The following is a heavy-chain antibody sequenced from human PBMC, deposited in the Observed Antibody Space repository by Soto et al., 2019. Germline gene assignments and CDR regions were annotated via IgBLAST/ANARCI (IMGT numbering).Heavy chain of an antibody. CDR1: GYSFTSYW. V-gene: IGHV5-51*01. J-gene: IGHJ3*02. Sequence: PGESLKISFKGSGYSFTSYWIGWVRQMPVKGLEWMGIIYPVDSYTRYSPSFQGQVTISADKSISTAYLQWSSTKASDTAMYYCARRGGYSGSGYDAFDIWGQGTMVTV. CDR2: IYPVDSYT. CDR3: ARRGGYSGSGYDAFDI. D-gene: IGHD1-26*01.